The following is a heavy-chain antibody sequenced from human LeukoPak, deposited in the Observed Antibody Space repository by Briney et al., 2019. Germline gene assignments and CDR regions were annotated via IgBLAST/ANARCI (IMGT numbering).Heavy chain of an antibody. CDR1: GYTFTSYD. Sequence: GASVKVFCKASGYTFTSYDFNWVRQATGQRPEWMGWMSPNSGDTGYAQKFQGRVTMTRDTSFSTAYMELSRLTSDDTAVYYCARAYDSGCNYWGQGTLVTVSS. D-gene: IGHD6-19*01. J-gene: IGHJ4*02. CDR3: ARAYDSGCNY. V-gene: IGHV1-8*01. CDR2: MSPNSGDT.